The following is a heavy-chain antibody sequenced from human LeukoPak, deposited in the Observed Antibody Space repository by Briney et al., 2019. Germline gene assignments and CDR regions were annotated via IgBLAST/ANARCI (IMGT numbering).Heavy chain of an antibody. CDR1: GFTFNNYA. CDR2: ISGSGGTT. J-gene: IGHJ6*02. D-gene: IGHD1-14*01. V-gene: IGHV3-23*01. CDR3: AKVSGGGLYYDGMDV. Sequence: GGSLRLSCAASGFTFNNYAMNWVRQAPGKGLEWVSVISGSGGTTYYADSVKGRFTISRDSSKNTLYLQLNSLRAEDTAVYYCAKVSGGGLYYDGMDVWGQGTTVTVSS.